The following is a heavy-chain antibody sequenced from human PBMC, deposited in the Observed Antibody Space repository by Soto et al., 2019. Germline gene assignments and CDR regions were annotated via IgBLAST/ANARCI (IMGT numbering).Heavy chain of an antibody. Sequence: VASVKVSCKASGYTFTSYGISWVRQAPGQGLEWMGWISAYNGNTNYAQKLQGRVTMTTDTSTSTAYMELRSLRSDDTAVYYCARARITMIVVVNPSDYYYGMDVWGQGTTVTVSS. J-gene: IGHJ6*02. CDR2: ISAYNGNT. V-gene: IGHV1-18*04. D-gene: IGHD3-22*01. CDR1: GYTFTSYG. CDR3: ARARITMIVVVNPSDYYYGMDV.